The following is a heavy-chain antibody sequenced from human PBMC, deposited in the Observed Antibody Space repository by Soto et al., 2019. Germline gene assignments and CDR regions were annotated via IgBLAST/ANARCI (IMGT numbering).Heavy chain of an antibody. V-gene: IGHV3-21*01. CDR2: ISSRSTYI. CDR3: ARASAGTTQSVRFDP. CDR1: GFTFSSYS. J-gene: IGHJ5*02. D-gene: IGHD1-1*01. Sequence: GGSLRLSCAASGFTFSSYSMNWVRQAPGKGLEWVSCISSRSTYIYYADSVKGRFTIPRDNAKNSVDLEMNSLRAEDTAVYYCARASAGTTQSVRFDPWGQGTLVTVSS.